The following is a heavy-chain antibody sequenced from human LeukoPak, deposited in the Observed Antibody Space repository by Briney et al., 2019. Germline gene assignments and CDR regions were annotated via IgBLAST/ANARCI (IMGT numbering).Heavy chain of an antibody. D-gene: IGHD1-14*01. CDR3: ARGDRGIKYGMDV. V-gene: IGHV3-7*01. CDR1: GFTFSSYW. J-gene: IGHJ6*02. CDR2: IKQDGSEK. Sequence: GGSLRLSCAASGFTFSSYWMSWVRQAPGKGLEWVANIKQDGSEKYYVDSVRGRFTISRDNAKNSLYLQMNSLRAEDTAVYYCARGDRGIKYGMDVWGQGTTVTVSS.